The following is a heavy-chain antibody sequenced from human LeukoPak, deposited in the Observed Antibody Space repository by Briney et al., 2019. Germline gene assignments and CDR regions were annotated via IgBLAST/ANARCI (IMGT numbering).Heavy chain of an antibody. V-gene: IGHV4-39*01. Sequence: SETLSLTCTVSGGSISSSSYYWGWIRQPPGKGLEWIGSIYYSGSTYYNPSLKSRVTISVDTSKNQFSLRLSSVTAADTAVYYCAKSGGYGLIDYWGQGTLVTVSS. CDR1: GGSISSSSYY. D-gene: IGHD1-26*01. J-gene: IGHJ4*02. CDR2: IYYSGST. CDR3: AKSGGYGLIDY.